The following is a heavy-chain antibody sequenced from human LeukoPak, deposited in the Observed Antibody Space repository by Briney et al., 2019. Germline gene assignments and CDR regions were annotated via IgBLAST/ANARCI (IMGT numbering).Heavy chain of an antibody. V-gene: IGHV3-48*03. D-gene: IGHD3-10*01. CDR3: THGGSFDI. J-gene: IGHJ3*02. Sequence: GGSLRLSCAASGFTFSSYAMSWVRQAPGKGLEWVSFISSSGSPRDYADSVKGRFTISRDNAKNSLYLQMHSLRAEDTAVYYCTHGGSFDIWGQGTMVTVSS. CDR1: GFTFSSYA. CDR2: ISSSGSPR.